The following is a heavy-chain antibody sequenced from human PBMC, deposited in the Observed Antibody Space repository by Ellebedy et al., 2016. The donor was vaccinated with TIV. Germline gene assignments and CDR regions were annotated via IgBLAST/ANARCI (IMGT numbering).Heavy chain of an antibody. CDR3: ARFGWGDYGGNFIWY. D-gene: IGHD4-23*01. V-gene: IGHV5-51*01. J-gene: IGHJ4*02. Sequence: GESLKISCKGSGYSFTSYWIGWVRQMPGKGLEWLGVTYPGDSDTRYSPAFQGQVTIAADKSISTAYLQWSSLKASDTAMYDCARFGWGDYGGNFIWYWGQGTLVTVSS. CDR2: TYPGDSDT. CDR1: GYSFTSYW.